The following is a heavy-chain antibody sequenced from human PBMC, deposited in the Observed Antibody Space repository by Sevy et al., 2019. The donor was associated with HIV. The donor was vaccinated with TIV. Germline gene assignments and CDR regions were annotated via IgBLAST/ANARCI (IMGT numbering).Heavy chain of an antibody. V-gene: IGHV3-23*01. Sequence: GGSLRLSCAASGFTHGSYTMNWVRQAPGEGLEWVASISATGGSTYYADSVKGRFTISRDVSKGLLYLQMNSLTAEDTAIFYCAKTLQKLPFHPHYFDYWGQGTLVTVSS. D-gene: IGHD2-21*02. CDR3: AKTLQKLPFHPHYFDY. J-gene: IGHJ4*02. CDR2: ISATGGST. CDR1: GFTHGSYT.